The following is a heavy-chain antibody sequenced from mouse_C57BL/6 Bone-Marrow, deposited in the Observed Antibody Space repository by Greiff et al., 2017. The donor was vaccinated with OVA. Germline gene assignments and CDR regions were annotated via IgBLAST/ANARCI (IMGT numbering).Heavy chain of an antibody. J-gene: IGHJ3*01. CDR3: AKIDGFAY. CDR2: IWSGGST. V-gene: IGHV2-5*01. Sequence: VQLQQSGPGLVQPSQSLSITCTVTGFSFTSYGVHWVRQSPGKGLEWLGVIWSGGSTDYNAAFMSRLSITKDNSKSQVFFKMNSLQDDDTAIYACAKIDGFAYWGQGTLVTVSA. CDR1: GFSFTSYG.